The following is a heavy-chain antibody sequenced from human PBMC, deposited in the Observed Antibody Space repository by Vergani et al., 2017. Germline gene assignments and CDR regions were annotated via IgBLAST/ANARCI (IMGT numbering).Heavy chain of an antibody. V-gene: IGHV1-69*01. J-gene: IGHJ4*02. D-gene: IGHD1-26*01. Sequence: VQLGQSGAEVKKPGSSVNVSCKASGGTFSSYAISWVRQAPGQGLEWMGGIIPIFGTATYAQKFQGRVTIPADESTSTAYMELSRLRSEDTAVYYGASLIVGCHPGPIVDYWGQGTLVTVSS. CDR1: GGTFSSYA. CDR3: ASLIVGCHPGPIVDY. CDR2: IIPIFGTA.